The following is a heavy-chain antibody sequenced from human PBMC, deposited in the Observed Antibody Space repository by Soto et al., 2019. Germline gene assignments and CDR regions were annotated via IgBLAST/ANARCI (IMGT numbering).Heavy chain of an antibody. D-gene: IGHD3-22*01. J-gene: IGHJ4*02. CDR3: ARGPPNSI. CDR2: IYHSGST. CDR1: GGSISSGGYS. V-gene: IGHV4-30-2*01. Sequence: QLQLQGSGSGLVKPSQTLSLTCAVSGGSISSGGYSWSWIRQPPGKGLEWIGYIYHSGSTYYNPSLKSRVTISVDRSKNQFSLKLSSVTAADTAVYYCARGPPNSIWGQGTLVTVSS.